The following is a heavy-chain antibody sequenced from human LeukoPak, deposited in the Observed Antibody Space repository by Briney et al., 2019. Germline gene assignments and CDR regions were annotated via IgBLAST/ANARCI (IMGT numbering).Heavy chain of an antibody. CDR1: GFTFSSYG. D-gene: IGHD1-26*01. Sequence: GRSLRLSCAASGFTFSSYGMHWVRQAPGKGLEWVAVISYDGSNKYYADSVKGRFTISRDNSKNTLYLQMNSLRAEDTAVYYCAKDQGSSRGGGSYSFDYWDQGTLVTVSS. J-gene: IGHJ4*02. CDR2: ISYDGSNK. CDR3: AKDQGSSRGGGSYSFDY. V-gene: IGHV3-30*18.